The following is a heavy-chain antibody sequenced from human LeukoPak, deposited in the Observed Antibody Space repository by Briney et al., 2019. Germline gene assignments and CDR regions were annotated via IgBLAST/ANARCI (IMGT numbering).Heavy chain of an antibody. D-gene: IGHD5-24*01. CDR3: ARDTGYNTFDY. J-gene: IGHJ4*02. Sequence: GGSLRLSCAASGFTFSSYEMNWVRQAPGKGLDWVSYISSSGSAIYYADSVKGRFTISRDNAKNSQYLQMNSLRAEDTAVYYCARDTGYNTFDYWGQGTLVTVSS. CDR2: ISSSGSAI. CDR1: GFTFSSYE. V-gene: IGHV3-48*03.